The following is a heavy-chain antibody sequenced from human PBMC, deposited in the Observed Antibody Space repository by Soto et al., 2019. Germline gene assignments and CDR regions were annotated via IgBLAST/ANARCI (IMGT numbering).Heavy chain of an antibody. CDR1: GFTFSTYA. J-gene: IGHJ4*02. V-gene: IGHV3-23*01. Sequence: GGSLRLSCAASGFTFSTYALSWVRQAPGKGLEWVSAISANGQGIYYADSVRGRFTISRDNSKNTIFLHMDSLRAEDTAVYYCAKDRNYPRDQFHYWGQGTLVTAPQ. CDR2: ISANGQGI. D-gene: IGHD1-7*01. CDR3: AKDRNYPRDQFHY.